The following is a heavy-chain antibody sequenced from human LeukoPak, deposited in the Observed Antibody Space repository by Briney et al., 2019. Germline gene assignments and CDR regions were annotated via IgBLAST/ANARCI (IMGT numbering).Heavy chain of an antibody. Sequence: GASVKVSCKASGYTFTSYDINWVRQATGQGLEWMGWMNPNSGNTGYAQKFQGRVTMTRNTSISTAYMELGSLRSEDTAVYCCARGGGGYGGNPPHYYYYMDVWGKGTTVTVSS. D-gene: IGHD3-16*01. CDR1: GYTFTSYD. J-gene: IGHJ6*03. CDR2: MNPNSGNT. CDR3: ARGGGGYGGNPPHYYYYMDV. V-gene: IGHV1-8*01.